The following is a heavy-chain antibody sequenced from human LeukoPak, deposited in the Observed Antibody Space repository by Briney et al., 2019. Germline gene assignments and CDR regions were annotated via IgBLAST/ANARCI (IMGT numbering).Heavy chain of an antibody. CDR2: IYPGDSDT. CDR1: GYSFTSYW. Sequence: GESLKISCKGSGYSFTSYWIGWVRQMPGKGLEWMGIIYPGDSDTRYSPSFQGQVTISADKSISTAYLQWSSLKASDTAMYYCARRGRGYNLDNWFDPWGQGTLVTVSS. CDR3: ARRGRGYNLDNWFDP. V-gene: IGHV5-51*01. D-gene: IGHD5-24*01. J-gene: IGHJ5*02.